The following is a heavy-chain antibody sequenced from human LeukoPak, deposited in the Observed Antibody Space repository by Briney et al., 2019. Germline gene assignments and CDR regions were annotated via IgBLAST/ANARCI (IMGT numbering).Heavy chain of an antibody. J-gene: IGHJ3*02. D-gene: IGHD3-22*01. CDR1: GGSISSSNYY. V-gene: IGHV4-39*01. CDR2: IYYHGST. Sequence: SETLSLTCTVSGGSISSSNYYWGWIRQPPGKGLEWIGTIYYHGSTYYNPSLKSRVTISVDTSKNQFSLKLTSVTATDTAVYYCARGGSGYYRHDAFDIWGQGTMVTVSS. CDR3: ARGGSGYYRHDAFDI.